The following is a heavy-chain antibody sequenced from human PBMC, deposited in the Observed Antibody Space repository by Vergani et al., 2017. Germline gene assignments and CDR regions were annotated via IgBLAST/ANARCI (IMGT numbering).Heavy chain of an antibody. V-gene: IGHV3-33*01. CDR3: ARDTYSSSSIRPGGYYYYMDV. J-gene: IGHJ6*03. CDR1: GCTFSSYG. Sequence: QVQLVESGGGVVQPGRSLRLSCAASGCTFSSYGMHWVRQAPGKGLEWVAVIWYDGSNKYYADSVKGRFTISRDNSKNTLYLQMNSLRAEDTAVYYCARDTYSSSSIRPGGYYYYMDVWGKGTTVTVSS. D-gene: IGHD6-6*01. CDR2: IWYDGSNK.